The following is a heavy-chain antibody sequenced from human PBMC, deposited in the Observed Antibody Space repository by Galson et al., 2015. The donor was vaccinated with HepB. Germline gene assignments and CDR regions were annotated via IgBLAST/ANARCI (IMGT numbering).Heavy chain of an antibody. Sequence: QLQLQESGSGLVKPSETLSLTCAVYGGSFSDYYWSWIRQPPGKGLEWIGEINHIGSTQYTPSLKSRVTISVDTSKNQFSVELSSVTAADTAVYYCARGGLYYYAENSFTRPFDYWGQGTLVTVSS. V-gene: IGHV4-34*01. D-gene: IGHD3-10*01. J-gene: IGHJ4*02. CDR1: GGSFSDYY. CDR2: INHIGST. CDR3: ARGGLYYYAENSFTRPFDY.